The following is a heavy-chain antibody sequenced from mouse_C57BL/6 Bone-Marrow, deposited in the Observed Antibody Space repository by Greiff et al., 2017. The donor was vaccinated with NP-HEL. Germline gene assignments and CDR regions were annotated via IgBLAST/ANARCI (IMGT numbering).Heavy chain of an antibody. Sequence: EVQGVESGGGLVKPGGSLKLSCAASGFTFSSYAMSWVRQTPEKRLEWVATISDGGSYTYYPDNVKGRFTISRDNAKNNLYLQMSHLKSEDTAMYYCARENWALDYWGQGTTLTVSS. D-gene: IGHD4-1*01. CDR3: ARENWALDY. V-gene: IGHV5-4*01. CDR1: GFTFSSYA. CDR2: ISDGGSYT. J-gene: IGHJ2*01.